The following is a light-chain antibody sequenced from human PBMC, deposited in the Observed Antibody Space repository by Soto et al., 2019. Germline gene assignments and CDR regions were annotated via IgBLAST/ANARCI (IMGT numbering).Light chain of an antibody. CDR2: EVT. V-gene: IGLV2-14*01. CDR3: NSYESSRLYV. J-gene: IGLJ1*01. Sequence: QSVLTQPASVSGSPGQSITISCTGTTSDVGGYNFVSWYQQHPGKAPKLIIYEVTHRPSGISSRFSASKSGNTASLTISGLQDEEEADYYCNSYESSRLYVFGSGTKVTV. CDR1: TSDVGGYNF.